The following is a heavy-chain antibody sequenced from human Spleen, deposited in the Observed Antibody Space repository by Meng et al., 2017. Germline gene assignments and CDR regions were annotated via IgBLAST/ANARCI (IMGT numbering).Heavy chain of an antibody. Sequence: ASVKVSCKASGYTFTSYGISWVRQAPGQGLEWMGWISAYNGNTNYAQKLQGRVIMTTDTSTSTAYMELSGLRSDDTAMYYCARDEDISAAGKLFGDYWGQGTLVTVSS. CDR2: ISAYNGNT. V-gene: IGHV1-18*01. CDR3: ARDEDISAAGKLFGDY. CDR1: GYTFTSYG. D-gene: IGHD6-25*01. J-gene: IGHJ4*02.